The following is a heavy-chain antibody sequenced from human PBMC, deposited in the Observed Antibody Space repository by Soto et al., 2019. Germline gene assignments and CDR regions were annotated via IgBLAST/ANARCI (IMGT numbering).Heavy chain of an antibody. V-gene: IGHV3-30*18. Sequence: PGGSLRLSCAASGFTFSSYGMHWVRQAPGKGLEWVAVISYDGSNKYYADSVKGRLTISRDNSKNTLYLQMNSLRAEDTAVYYCAKQAGFLEWFPMDVWGQGTTVTVSS. CDR2: ISYDGSNK. J-gene: IGHJ6*02. D-gene: IGHD3-3*01. CDR1: GFTFSSYG. CDR3: AKQAGFLEWFPMDV.